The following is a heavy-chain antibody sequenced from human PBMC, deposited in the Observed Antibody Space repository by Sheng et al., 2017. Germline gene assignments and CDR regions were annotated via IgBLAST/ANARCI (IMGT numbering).Heavy chain of an antibody. D-gene: IGHD2-2*02. Sequence: QVQLVQSGAEVKKPGSSVKVSCKASGGTFSSSYAISWVRQAPGQGLEWMGVIIPLFGIANYAQKFQGRVTITADESTSTAYLELSSLRSDDTAVYYCARGDCTSTSCYTTWFDPWGQGTLVTVSS. CDR1: GGTFSSSYA. J-gene: IGHJ5*02. V-gene: IGHV1-69*13. CDR3: ARGDCTSTSCYTTWFDP. CDR2: IIPLFGIA.